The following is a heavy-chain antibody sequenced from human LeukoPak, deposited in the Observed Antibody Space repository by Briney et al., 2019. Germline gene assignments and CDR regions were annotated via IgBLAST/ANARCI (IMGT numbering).Heavy chain of an antibody. Sequence: PSETLSLTCTVSGGSISSYYWSWIPQPPGKGLEWIGYIYYSGSTNYNPSLKSRVTISVDTSKNQFSLKLSSVTAADTAVYYCARWISKKSTVTTPGKFDPWGQGTPVTVSS. CDR1: GGSISSYY. CDR3: ARWISKKSTVTTPGKFDP. CDR2: IYYSGST. J-gene: IGHJ5*02. V-gene: IGHV4-59*01. D-gene: IGHD4-11*01.